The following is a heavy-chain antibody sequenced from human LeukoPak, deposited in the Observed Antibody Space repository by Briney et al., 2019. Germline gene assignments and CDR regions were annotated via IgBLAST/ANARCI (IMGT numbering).Heavy chain of an antibody. Sequence: SETLCLTCTASGCSISGYSWSWIRQPPGKGLEWVGYIYYSGSTSYNPSLKSRVTISVDTSKTQFSLKLSSVTAADTAVYYCARGVYGSGSYYNRWFDPRGQGTLVTVSS. CDR2: IYYSGST. CDR1: GCSISGYS. J-gene: IGHJ5*02. V-gene: IGHV4-59*01. CDR3: ARGVYGSGSYYNRWFDP. D-gene: IGHD3-10*01.